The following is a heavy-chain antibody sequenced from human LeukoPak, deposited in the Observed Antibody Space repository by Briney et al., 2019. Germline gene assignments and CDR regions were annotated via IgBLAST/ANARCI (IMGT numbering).Heavy chain of an antibody. Sequence: PSETLSLTCTVSGGSISSYYWSWIRQPPGKGLEWIGYIYYSGSTNYNPSLKSRVTISVDTSKNQFSPKLSSVTAADTAVYYCARLGAAVFNWFDPWGQGTLVTVSS. CDR3: ARLGAAVFNWFDP. V-gene: IGHV4-59*08. J-gene: IGHJ5*02. CDR1: GGSISSYY. D-gene: IGHD6-13*01. CDR2: IYYSGST.